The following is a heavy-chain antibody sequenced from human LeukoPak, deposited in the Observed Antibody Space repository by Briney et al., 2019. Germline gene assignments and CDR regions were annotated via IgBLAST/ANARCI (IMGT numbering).Heavy chain of an antibody. Sequence: GGSLRLSCAASGFTFSSYAMSWVRQAPGKGLEWVSAISGSGGSTYYADSVKGRFTISRDNSKNTLYLQMNSLRAEDTAIYYCAKDGLGFLEWLFDYWGQGTLVTVSS. J-gene: IGHJ4*02. CDR1: GFTFSSYA. V-gene: IGHV3-23*01. D-gene: IGHD3-3*02. CDR3: AKDGLGFLEWLFDY. CDR2: ISGSGGST.